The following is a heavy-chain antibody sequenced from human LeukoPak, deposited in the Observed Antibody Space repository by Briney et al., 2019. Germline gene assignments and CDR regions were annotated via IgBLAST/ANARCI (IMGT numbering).Heavy chain of an antibody. CDR1: GFSVRSNY. V-gene: IGHV3-53*01. D-gene: IGHD3-10*01. Sequence: PGGSLRLSCTASGFSVRSNYMSWVRQAPGKGLEWVSVMDSDGYTYYADSVKGRFTISRDNSKNTVYVEMNSLRAEDTAVYYCAKDGEIRSGSYFDYWGQGTLVTVSS. CDR2: MDSDGYT. J-gene: IGHJ4*02. CDR3: AKDGEIRSGSYFDY.